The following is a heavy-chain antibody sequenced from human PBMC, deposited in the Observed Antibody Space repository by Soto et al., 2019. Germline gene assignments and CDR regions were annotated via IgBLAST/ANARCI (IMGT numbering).Heavy chain of an antibody. V-gene: IGHV3-30-3*01. Sequence: TGGSLRLSCAASGFTFTNYAMHWVRQAPGKGLEWVAVISYDGSKKYYADSVKGRFTISRDNSKSTLYLQMNSLRAEDTAVFYCARAYYHDKSDFDYWGQGTQVTVS. CDR1: GFTFTNYA. CDR3: ARAYYHDKSDFDY. J-gene: IGHJ4*02. CDR2: ISYDGSKK. D-gene: IGHD3-22*01.